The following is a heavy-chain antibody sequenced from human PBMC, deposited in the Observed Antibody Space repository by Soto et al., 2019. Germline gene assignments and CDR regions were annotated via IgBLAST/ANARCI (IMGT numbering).Heavy chain of an antibody. J-gene: IGHJ4*02. CDR2: VSVSGGTT. CDR3: AKGLYYYDSSGYRLFDY. Sequence: PGGSLRLSCAASGFTFSSYWMSWVRQAPGKGLEWVSTVSVSGGTTYYADSLKGRFTISRDNSKKTVYLQVNRLRADDTAIYYCAKGLYYYDSSGYRLFDYWGQGTLVTVSS. V-gene: IGHV3-23*01. D-gene: IGHD3-22*01. CDR1: GFTFSSYW.